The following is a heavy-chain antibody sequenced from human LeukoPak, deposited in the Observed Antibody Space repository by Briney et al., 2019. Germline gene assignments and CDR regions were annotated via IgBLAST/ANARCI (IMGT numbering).Heavy chain of an antibody. D-gene: IGHD4-17*01. CDR3: ARDHSPPRQTTVTTGLDWFDP. CDR2: INPNGVGT. J-gene: IGHJ5*02. Sequence: ASVKVSCTASGYTFIGYYMHCVRQAPGHGLEWMGWINPNGVGTNYAQKIQGRVTMTRDTSISTAYMELSSLRSDDTAVYYCARDHSPPRQTTVTTGLDWFDPWGQGTLVTVSS. V-gene: IGHV1-2*02. CDR1: GYTFIGYY.